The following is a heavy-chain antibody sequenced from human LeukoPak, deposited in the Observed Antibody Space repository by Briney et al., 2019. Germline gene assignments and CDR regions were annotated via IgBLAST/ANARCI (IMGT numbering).Heavy chain of an antibody. Sequence: SQTLSLTCAVSGGSISSGGSSWSWIRQPPGKGLEWIGYIYHSGSTYYNPSLKSRVTISVDRSKNQFSLKLSSVTAADTAVYYCARSKGRDYDSSGYSVGAFDYWGQGTLVTVSS. CDR1: GGSISSGGSS. CDR3: ARSKGRDYDSSGYSVGAFDY. D-gene: IGHD3-22*01. J-gene: IGHJ4*02. V-gene: IGHV4-30-2*01. CDR2: IYHSGST.